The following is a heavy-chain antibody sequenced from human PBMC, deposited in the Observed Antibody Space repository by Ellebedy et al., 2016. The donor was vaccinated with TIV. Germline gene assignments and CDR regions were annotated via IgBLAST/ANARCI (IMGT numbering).Heavy chain of an antibody. CDR1: GFTFSDYY. V-gene: IGHV3-11*01. CDR2: ISSSGSTI. D-gene: IGHD2-21*02. Sequence: GESLKISCAASGFTFSDYYMSWIRQAPGKGLEWVSYISSSGSTIYYADSVKGRFTISRDNAKNSLYLQMNSLRAEDTAVYYCARDCGGDCSRGGFDYWGQGTLVTVSS. CDR3: ARDCGGDCSRGGFDY. J-gene: IGHJ4*02.